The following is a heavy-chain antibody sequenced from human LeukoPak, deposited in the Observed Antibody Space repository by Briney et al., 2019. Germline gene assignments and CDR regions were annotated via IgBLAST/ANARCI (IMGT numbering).Heavy chain of an antibody. CDR1: GFTFSSYA. V-gene: IGHV3-23*01. CDR3: AKDKGRYCSSTSCYMGYMDV. Sequence: GGSLTLSYAASGFTFSSYAMSWVRQAPGKGLEWVSAISGSGGSTYYADSVKGRFTISRDNSKKTLYLQMNSRRAEDTAVYYCAKDKGRYCSSTSCYMGYMDVWGKGTTVTVSS. CDR2: ISGSGGST. D-gene: IGHD2-2*02. J-gene: IGHJ6*03.